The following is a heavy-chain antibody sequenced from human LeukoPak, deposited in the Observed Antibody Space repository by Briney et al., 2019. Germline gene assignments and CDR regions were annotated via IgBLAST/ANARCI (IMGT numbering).Heavy chain of an antibody. J-gene: IGHJ3*02. Sequence: GGSLRLSCAASGFTFSRYSMIWVRQAPGKGLEWVSSISSSSSYIYYADSVKGRFTISRDNAKNSLYLQMNSLRAEDTAVYYCARDLAWDAFDIWGQGTMVTVSS. CDR3: ARDLAWDAFDI. V-gene: IGHV3-21*01. CDR2: ISSSSSYI. CDR1: GFTFSRYS.